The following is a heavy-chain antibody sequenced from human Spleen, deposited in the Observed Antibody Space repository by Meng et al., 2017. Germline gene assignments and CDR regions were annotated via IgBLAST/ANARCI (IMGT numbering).Heavy chain of an antibody. Sequence: SETLSLTCTVSGGSISSSSYYWGWIRQSPGKGLEWIGYIYYSGSTNYNPSLKSRVTISLDTSKNQFSLKLRSVTAADTAVYYCARQRNDYVWGSYRKRDVDAFDIWGQGTMVTVSS. CDR3: ARQRNDYVWGSYRKRDVDAFDI. J-gene: IGHJ3*02. V-gene: IGHV4-61*05. D-gene: IGHD3-16*02. CDR2: IYYSGST. CDR1: GGSISSSSYY.